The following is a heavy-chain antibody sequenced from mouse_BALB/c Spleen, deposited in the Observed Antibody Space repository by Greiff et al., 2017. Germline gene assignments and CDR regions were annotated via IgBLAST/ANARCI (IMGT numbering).Heavy chain of an antibody. CDR2: ISSGSSTI. D-gene: IGHD3-2*01. J-gene: IGHJ4*01. CDR3: ARRETARATYAMDY. V-gene: IGHV5-17*02. CDR1: GFTFSSFG. Sequence: DVKLVESGGGLVQPGGSRKLSCAASGFTFSSFGMHWVRQAPEKGLEWVAYISSGSSTIYYADTVKGRFTISRDNPKNTLFLQMTSLRSEDTAMYYCARRETARATYAMDYWGQGTSVTVSS.